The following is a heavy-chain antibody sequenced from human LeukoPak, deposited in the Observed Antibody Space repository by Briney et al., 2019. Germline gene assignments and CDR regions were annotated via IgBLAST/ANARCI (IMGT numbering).Heavy chain of an antibody. CDR2: INHSGST. Sequence: SETLSLTCAVYGGSFSGYYWSWIRQPPGKGLEWIGEINHSGSTNYNPSLKSRVTISVDTSKNQFSLKLSSVTAADTAVYYCARGSGFTVTTGNWFDPWGQGTLVTVS. J-gene: IGHJ5*02. D-gene: IGHD4-17*01. CDR3: ARGSGFTVTTGNWFDP. CDR1: GGSFSGYY. V-gene: IGHV4-34*01.